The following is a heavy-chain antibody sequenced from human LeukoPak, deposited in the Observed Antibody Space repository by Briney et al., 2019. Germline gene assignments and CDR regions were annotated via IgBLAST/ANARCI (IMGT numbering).Heavy chain of an antibody. D-gene: IGHD3-9*01. CDR2: IYYSGST. Sequence: SETLSLTGTVSGGSISSYYWSWIRQPPGKGLEWIGYIYYSGSTNYNPSLKSRVTISVDTSKNQFSLKLSSVTAADTAVYYCARGHYDILTGESYYFDYWGQGTLVTVSS. CDR1: GGSISSYY. V-gene: IGHV4-59*01. J-gene: IGHJ4*02. CDR3: ARGHYDILTGESYYFDY.